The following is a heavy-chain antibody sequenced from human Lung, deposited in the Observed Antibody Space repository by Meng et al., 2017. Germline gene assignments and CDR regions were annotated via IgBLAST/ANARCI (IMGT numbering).Heavy chain of an antibody. CDR3: ARGRYSSSSAVVDY. D-gene: IGHD6-13*01. CDR2: IWYDGSNK. CDR1: GFTFSSYG. V-gene: IGHV3-33*01. Sequence: QVQLVESGGGVVQSGRSLRLSCAASGFTFSSYGMHWVRQAPGEGLEWVAVIWYDGSNKYYADSVKGRFTISRDNSKNTLYLQMNSLRAEDTAVYYCARGRYSSSSAVVDYWGQGTLVTVSS. J-gene: IGHJ4*02.